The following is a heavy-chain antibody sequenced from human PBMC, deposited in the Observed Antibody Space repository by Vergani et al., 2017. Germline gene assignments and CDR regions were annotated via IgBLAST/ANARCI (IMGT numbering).Heavy chain of an antibody. CDR2: ISGSGGRT. CDR1: GFTFSSYA. Sequence: EVQLLESGGGLVQPGGSLRLSCAASGFTFSSYAMSWVRQAPGKGLEWVSAISGSGGRTYYADSVKGRFTISRDNSKNTLYLQTNSLRAEDTAVYYCAKEPTPYCGCYCGFDYWGQGTLVTVSS. J-gene: IGHJ4*02. V-gene: IGHV3-23*01. CDR3: AKEPTPYCGCYCGFDY. D-gene: IGHD2-21*01.